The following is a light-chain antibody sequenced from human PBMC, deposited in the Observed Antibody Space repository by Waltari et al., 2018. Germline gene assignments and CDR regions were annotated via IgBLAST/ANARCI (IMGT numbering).Light chain of an antibody. CDR1: ENIAHY. J-gene: IGKJ3*01. V-gene: IGKV1-39*01. CDR2: SVS. CDR3: QQTYTTPFT. Sequence: DIQMTQSPSSLSASVGDRLTLTCRTSENIAHYLHWYQQKPGKVPKLLVSSVSTLQRGVPPRFSGSGSGTEFTLTISGLQREDLATYYCQQTYTTPFTFGPGTKVDVK.